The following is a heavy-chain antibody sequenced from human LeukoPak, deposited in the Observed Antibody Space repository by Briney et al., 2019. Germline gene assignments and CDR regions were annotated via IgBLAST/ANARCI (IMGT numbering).Heavy chain of an antibody. D-gene: IGHD6-6*01. CDR2: INPSGGST. V-gene: IGHV1-46*01. Sequence: ASVKVSCKASGYTFTSYYMHWVRRAPGQGREWMGIINPSGGSTSYAQKFQGRVTMTRDTSTSTVYMELSSLRSEDTAVYYCARSIAARPFVYWGQGTLLTVSS. CDR1: GYTFTSYY. CDR3: ARSIAARPFVY. J-gene: IGHJ4*02.